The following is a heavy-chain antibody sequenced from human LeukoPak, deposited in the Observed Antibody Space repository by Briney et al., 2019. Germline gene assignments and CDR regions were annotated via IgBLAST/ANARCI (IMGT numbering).Heavy chain of an antibody. V-gene: IGHV3-66*01. CDR3: ARSKAARSPPDS. CDR2: IFAGGST. J-gene: IGHJ4*02. D-gene: IGHD6-6*01. Sequence: GGSLRLSCAASGFSVSHNYMSWVRQAPGKGLEWVSLIFAGGSTYYADSVEGRFTVSRDNSKNTVFLQMNGLRAEDTAVYCCARSKAARSPPDSWGRGTLVTVSS. CDR1: GFSVSHNY.